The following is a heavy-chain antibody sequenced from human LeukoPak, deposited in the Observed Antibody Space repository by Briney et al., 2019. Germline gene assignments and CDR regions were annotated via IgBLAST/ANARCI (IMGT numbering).Heavy chain of an antibody. CDR3: AKSSPPPLRS. Sequence: GGSLRLSCAASGFTVSSNYMSWVRQAPGKGLEWVSAFSVSGGSTYYADSVKGRFTISRDNSKNTLYLQMNSLRAEDTAVYYCAKSSPPPLRSWGQGTLVTVSS. CDR1: GFTVSSNY. CDR2: FSVSGGST. V-gene: IGHV3-23*01. J-gene: IGHJ5*02.